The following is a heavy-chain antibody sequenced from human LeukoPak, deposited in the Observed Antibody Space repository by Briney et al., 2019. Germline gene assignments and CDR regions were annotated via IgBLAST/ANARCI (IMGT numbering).Heavy chain of an antibody. CDR3: THYYYSAFAI. J-gene: IGHJ3*02. V-gene: IGHV3-15*01. CDR2: IKTRTEGGTA. CDR1: GLTLTNAW. Sequence: GGSLRLSCVASGLTLTNAWMSWVRRAPGKGLEWVGRIKTRTEGGTADYAAPVRGRFTISRDDSRNTLSLQMNSLKTEDTAVYYCTHYYYSAFAIWGQGTVVTVSS. D-gene: IGHD3-22*01.